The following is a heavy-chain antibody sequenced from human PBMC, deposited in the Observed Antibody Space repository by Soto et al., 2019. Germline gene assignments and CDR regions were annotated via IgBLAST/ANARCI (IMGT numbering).Heavy chain of an antibody. V-gene: IGHV1-18*04. J-gene: IGHJ4*02. D-gene: IGHD6-6*01. CDR3: ARDPATAYSSSSFDY. CDR2: ISAYDGNT. Sequence: QIPLVQSGAEVKKPGASVKVSCKASGYTFTTYGITWVRQAPGQGLEWMGWISAYDGNTNYAQKLQGRVSMTTDSSTSTAYMELRSLRSDDTAVYYCARDPATAYSSSSFDYWGQGTLVTVSS. CDR1: GYTFTTYG.